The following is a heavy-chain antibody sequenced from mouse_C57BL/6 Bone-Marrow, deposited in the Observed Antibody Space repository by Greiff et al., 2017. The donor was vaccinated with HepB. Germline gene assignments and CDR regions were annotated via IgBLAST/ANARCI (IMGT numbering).Heavy chain of an antibody. J-gene: IGHJ2*01. V-gene: IGHV1-64*01. CDR3: ARPRPIYYDYDSFDY. CDR1: GYTFTSYW. D-gene: IGHD2-4*01. Sequence: QVQLQQPGAELVKPGASVKLSCKASGYTFTSYWMHWVKQRPGQGLEWIGMIHPNSGSTNYNEKFKSKATLTVDKSSSTAYMQLSSLTSEDSAVYYCARPRPIYYDYDSFDYWGQGTTLTVSS. CDR2: IHPNSGST.